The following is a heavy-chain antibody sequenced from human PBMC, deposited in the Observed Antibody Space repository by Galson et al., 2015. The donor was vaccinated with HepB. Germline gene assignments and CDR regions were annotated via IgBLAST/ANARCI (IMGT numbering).Heavy chain of an antibody. CDR3: ARDQTTVTRLFDY. Sequence: SLRLSCAASGFTFSSYAMHWVRQAPGKGLEWVAVISYDGSNKYYADSVKGRFTISRDNSKNTLYLQMNSLRAEDTAVYYCARDQTTVTRLFDYWGQGTLVTVSS. D-gene: IGHD4-17*01. V-gene: IGHV3-30*04. CDR1: GFTFSSYA. J-gene: IGHJ4*02. CDR2: ISYDGSNK.